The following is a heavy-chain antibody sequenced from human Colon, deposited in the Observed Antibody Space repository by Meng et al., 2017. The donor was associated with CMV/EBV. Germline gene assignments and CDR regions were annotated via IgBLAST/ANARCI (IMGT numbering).Heavy chain of an antibody. CDR1: TCSSSV. V-gene: IGHV1-3*01. CDR2: INVVDGDT. CDR3: ARARYYDNSGYYYWYFDL. Sequence: TCSSSVMHWVRQAPGQRLEWLGWINVVDGDTKYSQKFQGRVTITRDTSASTAFMELSSLRSEDTAVYYCARARYYDNSGYYYWYFDLWGRGALVTVSS. D-gene: IGHD3-22*01. J-gene: IGHJ2*01.